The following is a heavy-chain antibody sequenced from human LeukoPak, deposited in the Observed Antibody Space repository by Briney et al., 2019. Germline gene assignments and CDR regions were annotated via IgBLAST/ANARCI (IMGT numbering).Heavy chain of an antibody. Sequence: GGSLRLSCAASGFTFDSYGMNWVRQAPGKGLEWVSGISGSGGSTYYADSVKGRFTISRDNSKKILYLQMNSLRAEDTAVYHCGKSGGITIFGLVDFWGQGTLVTVSS. V-gene: IGHV3-23*01. CDR1: GFTFDSYG. J-gene: IGHJ4*02. CDR3: GKSGGITIFGLVDF. D-gene: IGHD3-3*01. CDR2: ISGSGGST.